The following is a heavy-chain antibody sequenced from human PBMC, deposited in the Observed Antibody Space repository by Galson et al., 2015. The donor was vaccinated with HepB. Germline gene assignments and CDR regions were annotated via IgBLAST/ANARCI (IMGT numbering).Heavy chain of an antibody. J-gene: IGHJ4*02. CDR2: ISTNGVTI. CDR3: ARVSHSSTSHIFDC. CDR1: GFTFSRHT. D-gene: IGHD2-2*01. Sequence: SLRLSCAASGFTFSRHTMSWVRQTPGKGLQWVSYISTNGVTIHYADSVKGRFTIARDNAKDAVFLQMNSLRAGDTAVHYCARVSHSSTSHIFDCWGQGTLVTVSP. V-gene: IGHV3-48*04.